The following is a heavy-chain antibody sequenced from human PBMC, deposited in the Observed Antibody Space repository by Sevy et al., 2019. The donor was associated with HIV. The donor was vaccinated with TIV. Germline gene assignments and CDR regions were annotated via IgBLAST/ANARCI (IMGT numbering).Heavy chain of an antibody. V-gene: IGHV3-23*01. J-gene: IGHJ6*02. CDR1: GFTFGTYA. CDR2: ISGSGGGP. CDR3: AKGDSTFYGMDV. D-gene: IGHD6-13*01. Sequence: GGSLRLSCAASGFTFGTYAMNWVRQAPGKGLEWVSAISGSGGGPYNADSLKGRFTISRDNSKNTLYLQMNSLRAEDTAIYYCAKGDSTFYGMDVWGRGTTVTVSS.